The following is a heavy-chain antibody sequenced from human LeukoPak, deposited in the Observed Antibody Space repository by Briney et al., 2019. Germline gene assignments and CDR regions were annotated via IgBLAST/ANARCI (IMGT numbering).Heavy chain of an antibody. Sequence: GGSLRLSCVASGFTFSDYAMNWVRQAPGKGLEWVSTFKTKYNQVYYAESVRGWFTISTDSSKNTVYLQMNSLRAEDTALYYCARSVPDYTRFDYWGQGALVTVSS. CDR3: ARSVPDYTRFDY. D-gene: IGHD4-11*01. CDR1: GFTFSDYA. J-gene: IGHJ4*02. CDR2: FKTKYNQV. V-gene: IGHV3-23*05.